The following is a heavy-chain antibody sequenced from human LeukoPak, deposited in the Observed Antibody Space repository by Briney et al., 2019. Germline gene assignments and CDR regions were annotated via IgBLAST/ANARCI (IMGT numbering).Heavy chain of an antibody. CDR2: IIPILGIA. V-gene: IGHV1-69*04. CDR3: ARGEGYGGIYGMDV. CDR1: GGTFSSYA. D-gene: IGHD4-23*01. J-gene: IGHJ6*02. Sequence: SVKVSCKASGGTFSSYAISWVRQAPGQGLEWMGRIIPILGIANYAQKFQGRVTITADKSTSTAYMELSSLRSEDTAVYYCARGEGYGGIYGMDVWGQGTTVTVSS.